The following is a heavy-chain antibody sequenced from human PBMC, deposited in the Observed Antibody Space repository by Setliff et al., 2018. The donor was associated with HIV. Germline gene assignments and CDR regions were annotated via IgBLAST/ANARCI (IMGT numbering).Heavy chain of an antibody. CDR1: GYSFITYW. D-gene: IGHD3-16*01. CDR3: ARFYGSYDVGGFDI. CDR2: MNPDGSNT. V-gene: IGHV5-51*01. Sequence: PRESLKISCKGSGYSFITYWIGWVRQRPGKGLEWMGIMNPDGSNTRYSPAFQGQVTISADESISTAYLQWSSLKASDTAFYYCARFYGSYDVGGFDIWGQGTKVTVSS. J-gene: IGHJ3*02.